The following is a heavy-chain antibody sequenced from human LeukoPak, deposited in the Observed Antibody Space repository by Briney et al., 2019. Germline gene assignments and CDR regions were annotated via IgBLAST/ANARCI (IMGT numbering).Heavy chain of an antibody. CDR3: ARAYCVGDCSVLHIYFDN. V-gene: IGHV4-39*01. CDR2: VYYRGST. CDR1: GGSISVGSYY. D-gene: IGHD2-21*02. Sequence: SETLSLTCTVSGGSISVGSYYWGWIRQPPGKGLEWIGSVYYRGSTYYNASLKSRVSISVDTSKNQFSVKLTSVTAADTAMYYCARAYCVGDCSVLHIYFDNWGQGTLVTVSS. J-gene: IGHJ4*02.